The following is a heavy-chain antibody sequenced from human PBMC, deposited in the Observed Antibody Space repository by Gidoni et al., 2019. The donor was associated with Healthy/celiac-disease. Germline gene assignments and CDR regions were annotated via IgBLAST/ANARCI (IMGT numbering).Heavy chain of an antibody. CDR3: ARSGMYQPLNHYYYQGMDV. J-gene: IGHJ6*02. CDR2: IYTKGST. D-gene: IGHD2-2*01. V-gene: IGHV4-4*07. CDR1: GGTISISY. Sequence: HVTLQESLPGLVQPSETLSLHCTVPGGTISISYWSWIRPPAGKGMQWIGSIYTKGSTNYNPSLKSRVTMSGDTSNNQFSLKLSSVTAADTAVYYCARSGMYQPLNHYYYQGMDVWGQGTTVTVSS.